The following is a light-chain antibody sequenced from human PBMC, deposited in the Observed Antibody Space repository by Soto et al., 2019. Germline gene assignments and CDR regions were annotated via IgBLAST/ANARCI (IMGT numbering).Light chain of an antibody. J-gene: IGLJ1*01. Sequence: QSALTQPASVSGSPGQSITLSCTGTSSDVGGYNYVSWYTQHPGKAPKLMIDEVSNRPSGISHRFSGSKSANTASLTISGLRAEDEADYYCSSYTRQYTPSYVFGTGTKVTVL. V-gene: IGLV2-14*01. CDR1: SSDVGGYNY. CDR2: EVS. CDR3: SSYTRQYTPSYV.